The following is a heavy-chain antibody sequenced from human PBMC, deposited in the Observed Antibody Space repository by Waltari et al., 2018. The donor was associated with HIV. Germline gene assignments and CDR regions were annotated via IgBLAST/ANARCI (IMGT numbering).Heavy chain of an antibody. CDR2: IIPIFGTA. J-gene: IGHJ6*02. Sequence: SSYAISWVRQAPGQGLEWMGGIIPIFGTANYAQKFQGRVTITADKSTSTAYMELSSLRSEDTAVYYCARDYGDYSPYYYYGMDVWGQGTTVTVSS. D-gene: IGHD4-17*01. CDR1: SSYA. V-gene: IGHV1-69*06. CDR3: ARDYGDYSPYYYYGMDV.